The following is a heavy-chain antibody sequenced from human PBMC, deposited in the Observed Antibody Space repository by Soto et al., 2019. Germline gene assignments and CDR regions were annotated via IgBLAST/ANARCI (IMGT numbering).Heavy chain of an antibody. D-gene: IGHD6-13*01. V-gene: IGHV4-30-2*01. CDR1: GGSISSGGYS. CDR2: IYHSGST. J-gene: IGHJ6*02. CDR3: ARAHRDLQQLVHYYYSMDV. Sequence: SETLSLTCAVSGGSISSGGYSWSWIRQPPGKGLEWIGYIYHSGSTYYNPSLKSRVTISVDRSKNQFSLKLSSVTAADTAVYYCARAHRDLQQLVHYYYSMDVWGQGTTVTVSS.